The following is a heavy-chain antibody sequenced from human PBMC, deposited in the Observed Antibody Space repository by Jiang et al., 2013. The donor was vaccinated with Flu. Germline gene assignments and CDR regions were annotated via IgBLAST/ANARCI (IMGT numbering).Heavy chain of an antibody. J-gene: IGHJ4*02. CDR2: ISSSSSYI. CDR1: GFTFSSYS. D-gene: IGHD6-19*01. Sequence: AASGFTFSSYSMNWVRQAPGKGLEWVSSISSSSSYIYYADSVKGRFTISRDNAKNSLYLQMNSLRAEDTAVYYCATGIAVAGTNYWGQGTLVTVSS. CDR3: ATGIAVAGTNY. V-gene: IGHV3-21*01.